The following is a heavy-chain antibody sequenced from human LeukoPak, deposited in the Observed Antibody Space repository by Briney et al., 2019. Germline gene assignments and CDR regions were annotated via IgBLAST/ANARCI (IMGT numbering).Heavy chain of an antibody. D-gene: IGHD5-12*01. CDR1: GFTFDDYG. J-gene: IGHJ6*03. CDR3: ARAYSGYENYYYYYYMDV. Sequence: GGSLRLSCAASGFTFDDYGMSWVRQAPGKGLEWVSGINWNGGNTGYADSVKGRFTISRDNAKNSLYLQMNGLRAEDTALYYCARAYSGYENYYYYYYMDVWGNGTTVTVSS. CDR2: INWNGGNT. V-gene: IGHV3-20*04.